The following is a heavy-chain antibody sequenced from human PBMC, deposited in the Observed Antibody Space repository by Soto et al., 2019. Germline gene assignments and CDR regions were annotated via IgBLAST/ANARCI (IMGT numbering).Heavy chain of an antibody. CDR3: AREVGAPSGWLDS. V-gene: IGHV3-23*01. CDR2: ISATGGLK. CDR1: GLTFTNYA. J-gene: IGHJ5*01. Sequence: GGSLRLSCVASGLTFTNYAMTWVRQSPGKGLQWVSGISATGGLKYYADSVQGRFTISRDNSKNTLYLQMDNLRDEDTAIYYCAREVGAPSGWLDSWGQGTQVTVSS. D-gene: IGHD1-26*01.